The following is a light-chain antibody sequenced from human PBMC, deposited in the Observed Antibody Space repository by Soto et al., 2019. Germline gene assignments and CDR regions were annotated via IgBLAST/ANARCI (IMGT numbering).Light chain of an antibody. J-gene: IGLJ1*01. V-gene: IGLV2-8*01. CDR1: SSDIGGYNF. Sequence: QSALTQPPSASGYPGQSVAISCTGTSSDIGGYNFVSWYKQHPGKAPKLMIFEVTRRPSGVPDRFSGSKSGNTATRVVSGLQPEDEADYYCISHGGSNNPFVFGTGTKLTVL. CDR3: ISHGGSNNPFV. CDR2: EVT.